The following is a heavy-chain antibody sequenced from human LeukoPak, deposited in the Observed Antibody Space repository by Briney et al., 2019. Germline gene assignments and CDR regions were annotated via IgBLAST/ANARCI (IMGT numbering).Heavy chain of an antibody. CDR1: GFTFSTNP. D-gene: IGHD1-26*01. CDR3: ARDRYSGSYPLDY. J-gene: IGHJ4*02. CDR2: ISSSGSTI. Sequence: GGSLRLSCTVPGFTFSTNPMSWVRQAPGKGLEGVSYISSSGSTIYYADSVKGRFTISRDNAKNSLYLQMNSLRAEDSAVYYCARDRYSGSYPLDYWGQGTLVTVSS. V-gene: IGHV3-11*01.